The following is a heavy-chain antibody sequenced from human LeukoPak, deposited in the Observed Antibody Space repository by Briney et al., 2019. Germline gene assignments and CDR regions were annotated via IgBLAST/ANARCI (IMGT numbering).Heavy chain of an antibody. CDR3: ARGIYYYDSSGYGQLDY. CDR2: ISGSGGST. Sequence: PGGSLRLSCAASGFTFSSYAMSWVRQAPGKGLEWVSAISGSGGSTYYADSVKGRFTISRDNSKNTLYLQMNSLRAEDTAVYYCARGIYYYDSSGYGQLDYWGQGTLVTVSS. CDR1: GFTFSSYA. J-gene: IGHJ4*02. V-gene: IGHV3-23*01. D-gene: IGHD3-22*01.